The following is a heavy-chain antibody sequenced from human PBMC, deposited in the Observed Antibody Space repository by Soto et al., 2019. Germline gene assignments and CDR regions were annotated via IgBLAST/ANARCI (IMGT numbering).Heavy chain of an antibody. D-gene: IGHD3-3*01. V-gene: IGHV3-30-3*01. J-gene: IGHJ5*02. CDR3: ARDWSGHNWFDP. CDR1: GFTFSSYA. CDR2: ISYDGSNK. Sequence: QVQLVESGGGVVQPGRSLRLSCAASGFTFSSYAMHWVRQAPGKGLEWVAVISYDGSNKYYADSVKGRFTISRDNSKNTLYLQMNSLRAEDTAVYYCARDWSGHNWFDPWGQGTLVTVSS.